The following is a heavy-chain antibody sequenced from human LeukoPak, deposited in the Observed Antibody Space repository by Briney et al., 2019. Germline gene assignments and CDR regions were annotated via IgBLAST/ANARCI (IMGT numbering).Heavy chain of an antibody. CDR3: ARDYGLLYSGSSPFDY. Sequence: PGGSLRLSCAASGFTFSSYGMHWVRQAPGKGLEWVAVIWYGGSNKYYADSVKGRFTISRDNSKNTLYLQMNSLRAEDTAVYYCARDYGLLYSGSSPFDYWGQGTLVTVSS. CDR2: IWYGGSNK. D-gene: IGHD1-26*01. J-gene: IGHJ4*02. CDR1: GFTFSSYG. V-gene: IGHV3-33*08.